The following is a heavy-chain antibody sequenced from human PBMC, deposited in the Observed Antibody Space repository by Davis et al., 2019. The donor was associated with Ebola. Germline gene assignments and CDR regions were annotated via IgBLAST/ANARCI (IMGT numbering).Heavy chain of an antibody. Sequence: GGSLRLSCAASGFTFNIFDMHWVRQAPGRGLEWVAFVRSHGSDDHYADSVKGRFTISRDNAKNTLYLQMNSLRAEDTAVYYCAKDLVDTGGAYWGQGTLVTVSS. CDR2: VRSHGSDD. V-gene: IGHV3-30*02. CDR3: AKDLVDTGGAY. CDR1: GFTFNIFD. D-gene: IGHD5-18*01. J-gene: IGHJ4*02.